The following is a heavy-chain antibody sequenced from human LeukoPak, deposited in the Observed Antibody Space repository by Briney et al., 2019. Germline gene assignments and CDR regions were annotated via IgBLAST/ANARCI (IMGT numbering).Heavy chain of an antibody. J-gene: IGHJ6*02. Sequence: GASVKVSCKASGGTFSSYAISWVRQAPGQGLEWMGGIIPIFGTANYAQEFQGRVTITADESTSTAYMELSSLRSEDTAVYYCARGLRGRLRFLEWQNYYYGMDVWGQGTTVTVSS. D-gene: IGHD3-3*01. CDR2: IIPIFGTA. CDR3: ARGLRGRLRFLEWQNYYYGMDV. V-gene: IGHV1-69*13. CDR1: GGTFSSYA.